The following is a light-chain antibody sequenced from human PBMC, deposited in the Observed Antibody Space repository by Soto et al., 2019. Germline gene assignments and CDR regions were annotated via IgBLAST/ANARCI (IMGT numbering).Light chain of an antibody. Sequence: QSALTQPASVSGSPGQSITISRSGTSSDVGGYNYVSWYQHHPGKTPKLMIHDVSNRPSGVSNRFSGSKSGNTASLTISGLQTEDEADYYCSSYTGSGTLGVFGGGTKLTVL. CDR2: DVS. V-gene: IGLV2-14*03. CDR1: SSDVGGYNY. CDR3: SSYTGSGTLGV. J-gene: IGLJ2*01.